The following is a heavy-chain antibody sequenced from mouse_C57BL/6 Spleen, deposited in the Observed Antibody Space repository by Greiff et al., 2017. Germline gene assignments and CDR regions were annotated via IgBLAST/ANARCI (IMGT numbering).Heavy chain of an antibody. CDR1: GYTFTDYY. CDR3: ARYYGSSYWFAY. CDR2: INPNNGGT. V-gene: IGHV1-26*01. J-gene: IGHJ3*01. Sequence: EVQLHQSGPELVKPGASVKISCKASGYTFTDYYMNWVKQSHGKSLEWIGDINPNNGGTSYNQKFKGKATLTVDKSSSTAYMELRSLTSEDSAVYYCARYYGSSYWFAYWGQGTLVTVSA. D-gene: IGHD1-1*01.